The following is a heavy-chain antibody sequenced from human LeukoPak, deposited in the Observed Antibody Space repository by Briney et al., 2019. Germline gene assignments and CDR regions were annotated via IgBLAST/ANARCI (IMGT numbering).Heavy chain of an antibody. CDR3: ASLSSGWYGMGV. CDR1: GGSISSSNYY. Sequence: PSETLSLICTVSGGSISSSNYYWGWIRQPPGKGLEWIGSISYSGSTYYSPSLKSRVTISVDTSKNQFSLRLSSVTAADTSVYYCASLSSGWYGMGVWGQGTTVTVSS. D-gene: IGHD6-19*01. CDR2: ISYSGST. V-gene: IGHV4-39*01. J-gene: IGHJ6*02.